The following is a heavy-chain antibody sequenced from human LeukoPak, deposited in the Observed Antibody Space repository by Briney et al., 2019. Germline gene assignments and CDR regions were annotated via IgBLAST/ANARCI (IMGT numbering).Heavy chain of an antibody. Sequence: ASVKVSCKASGYTFTSYDINWVRQATGQGLEWMGWMNPNSGNTGYAQKFQGRVTMTRNTSISTAYMELSSLRSEDTAAYYCARRRIGNNWFDPWGQGTLVTVSS. CDR3: ARRRIGNNWFDP. D-gene: IGHD1-26*01. J-gene: IGHJ5*02. V-gene: IGHV1-8*01. CDR2: MNPNSGNT. CDR1: GYTFTSYD.